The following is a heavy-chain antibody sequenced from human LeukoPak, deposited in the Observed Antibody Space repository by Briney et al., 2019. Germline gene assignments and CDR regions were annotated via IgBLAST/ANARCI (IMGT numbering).Heavy chain of an antibody. Sequence: GGSLRLSCAAPGFTFISYAMTWVRQAPGKGLEWVSVISGSGGSTYYADSVKGRFTISRDNSKNTLYLQMNSLRAEDTAVYYCAKGDTSGYYYALFDYWGQGTLVTVSS. V-gene: IGHV3-23*01. J-gene: IGHJ4*02. CDR1: GFTFISYA. CDR2: ISGSGGST. D-gene: IGHD3-22*01. CDR3: AKGDTSGYYYALFDY.